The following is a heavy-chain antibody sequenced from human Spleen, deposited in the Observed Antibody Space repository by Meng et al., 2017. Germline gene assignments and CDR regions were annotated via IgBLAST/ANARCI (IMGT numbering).Heavy chain of an antibody. CDR1: GGSFSGYY. CDR2: INHSGST. D-gene: IGHD1-26*01. CDR3: ARGDYIGSYAFDH. J-gene: IGHJ4*02. Sequence: SETLSLTCAVYGGSFSGYYWSWIRQPPGKGLGWIGEINHSGSTNYNPSLKRRVTISVDRPKNEFSLSLNSVTAADTAIYYCARGDYIGSYAFDHWGQGTLVTVSS. V-gene: IGHV4-34*01.